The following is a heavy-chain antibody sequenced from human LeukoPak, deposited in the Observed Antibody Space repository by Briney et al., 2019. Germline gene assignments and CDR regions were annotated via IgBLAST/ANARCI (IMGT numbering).Heavy chain of an antibody. CDR1: GGSISSYY. D-gene: IGHD5-12*01. CDR2: IYYSGST. Sequence: SETLSLTCTVSGGSISSYYWSWIRQPPGKGLEWIGYIYYSGSTNYNPSLKSRVTISVDTSKNQFSLKLSSVTAADTAVYYCARDRGYSGYDFQYYYYYAMDVWVQGTTVTVSS. CDR3: ARDRGYSGYDFQYYYYYAMDV. V-gene: IGHV4-59*01. J-gene: IGHJ6*02.